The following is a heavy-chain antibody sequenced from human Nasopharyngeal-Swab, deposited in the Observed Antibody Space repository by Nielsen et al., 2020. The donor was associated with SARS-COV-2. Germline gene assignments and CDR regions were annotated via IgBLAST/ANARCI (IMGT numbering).Heavy chain of an antibody. V-gene: IGHV3-13*01. J-gene: IGHJ4*02. Sequence: GGTLRLTWAAAGFTNRNDDMHWVRQGTGKGLEWVSAIGNAGDTYYPGSVKGRFTISRENAKNSLYLQMNSLRAEDTAVYYCARARYWLAASGPFFDYWGQGTLVTVSS. D-gene: IGHD6-13*01. CDR1: GFTNRNDD. CDR2: IGNAGDT. CDR3: ARARYWLAASGPFFDY.